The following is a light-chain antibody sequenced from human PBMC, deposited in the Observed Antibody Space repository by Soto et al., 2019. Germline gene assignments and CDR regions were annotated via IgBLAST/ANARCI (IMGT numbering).Light chain of an antibody. CDR2: EVN. Sequence: QSALTHPASVSGAPGQSITISCTGTSSDIGSYNSVSWYQQPPVTAPKLIIYEVNNRPSVVPDRFCLSKSCNXASLTISGLKAEDEDDYYCNSXTNSSTYVLGTGTKVKVL. CDR1: SSDIGSYNS. J-gene: IGLJ1*01. V-gene: IGLV2-18*02. CDR3: NSXTNSSTYV.